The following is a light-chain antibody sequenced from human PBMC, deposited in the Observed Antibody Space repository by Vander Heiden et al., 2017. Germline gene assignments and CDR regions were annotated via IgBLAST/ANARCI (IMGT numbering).Light chain of an antibody. CDR2: GAS. Sequence: EIVITQSPATMPVSTGERATLPCRASQSVSSNLAWYQQKPGLPPRLRIYGASTRTTGIPARFSGSGCGTEFTLTISSLQSEEFAVYYCRQYYYWPPWTFGQGTKVEIK. J-gene: IGKJ1*01. CDR3: RQYYYWPPWT. V-gene: IGKV3-15*01. CDR1: QSVSSN.